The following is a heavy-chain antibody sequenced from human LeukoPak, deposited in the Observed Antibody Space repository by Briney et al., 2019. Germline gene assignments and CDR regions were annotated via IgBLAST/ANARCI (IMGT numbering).Heavy chain of an antibody. J-gene: IGHJ6*03. Sequence: ASVKVSCKASGYTFTSYGISWVRQAPGQGLEWMGWISAYNGNTNYAQKLQGRVTMTTDTSTSTDYMELRSLRSDDTAVYYCARVGLHIVVVPAAISYYYYYMDVWGKGTTVTVSS. D-gene: IGHD2-2*01. CDR3: ARVGLHIVVVPAAISYYYYYMDV. CDR1: GYTFTSYG. V-gene: IGHV1-18*01. CDR2: ISAYNGNT.